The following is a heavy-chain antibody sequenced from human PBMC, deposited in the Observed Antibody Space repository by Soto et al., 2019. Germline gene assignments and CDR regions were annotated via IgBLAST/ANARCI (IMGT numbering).Heavy chain of an antibody. CDR3: ARGNSYGRNSDY. V-gene: IGHV4-61*01. CDR2: IYYSGST. J-gene: IGHJ4*02. D-gene: IGHD5-18*01. Sequence: QVQLQESGPGLVKPSETLSLTCTVSGGSVSSGSYYWSWIRQPPGKGLEWIGYIYYSGSTNYNPSLKSRVTISVDTSKNQFSLKLSSVTAADTAVYYCARGNSYGRNSDYWGQGTLVTVSS. CDR1: GGSVSSGSYY.